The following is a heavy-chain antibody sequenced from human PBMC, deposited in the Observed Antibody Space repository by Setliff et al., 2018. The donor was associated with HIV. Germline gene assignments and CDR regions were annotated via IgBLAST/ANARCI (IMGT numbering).Heavy chain of an antibody. CDR3: ARGNTMVTDFDY. V-gene: IGHV3-48*01. J-gene: IGHJ4*02. CDR2: ISDTSATV. Sequence: GGSLRLSCAASGFTFNTYTMNWVRQAPGKGLEWLSYISDTSATVSYADSVKGRFTISRDNAKNSLYLQMNSLRAEDKAVYYCARGNTMVTDFDYWGQGTLVTVSS. CDR1: GFTFNTYT. D-gene: IGHD3-10*01.